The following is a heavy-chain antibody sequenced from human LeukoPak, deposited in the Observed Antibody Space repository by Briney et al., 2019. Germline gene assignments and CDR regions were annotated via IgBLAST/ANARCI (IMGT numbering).Heavy chain of an antibody. Sequence: WASVKVSCKASGYTFTSYGISWVRQAPGQGLEWMGWISAYNGNTNYAQKLQGRVTMTTDTSTSTAYMELRSLRSDDTAVYYCVRSFSGYSYGFFDYWGQGTLVTVSS. CDR3: VRSFSGYSYGFFDY. CDR2: ISAYNGNT. CDR1: GYTFTSYG. J-gene: IGHJ4*02. D-gene: IGHD5-18*01. V-gene: IGHV1-18*01.